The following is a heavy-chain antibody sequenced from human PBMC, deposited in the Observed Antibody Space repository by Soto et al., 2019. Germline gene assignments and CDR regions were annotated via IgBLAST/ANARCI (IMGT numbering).Heavy chain of an antibody. V-gene: IGHV1-8*01. CDR1: GYTFTSYD. D-gene: IGHD2-15*01. CDR2: MNPNSGNT. Sequence: QVPLVQSGAEVKKPGASVKVSCKASGYTFTSYDINWVRQATGQGLEWMGWMNPNSGNTGYAQKFQGRVTMTRNTSISTAYMELSSLRSEDTAVYYCARYRYCSGGSCYSVFAFDIWGQGTMVTVSS. CDR3: ARYRYCSGGSCYSVFAFDI. J-gene: IGHJ3*02.